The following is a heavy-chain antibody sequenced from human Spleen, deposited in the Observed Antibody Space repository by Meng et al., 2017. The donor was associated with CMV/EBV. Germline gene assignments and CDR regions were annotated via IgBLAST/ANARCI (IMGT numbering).Heavy chain of an antibody. CDR3: ARTKNLRGYSYGVFDY. D-gene: IGHD5-18*01. CDR2: TFYRSQWYN. Sequence: VSSNSAVWNWIRQSPSRGLEWLGRTFYRSQWYNDYAVSVKSRITINSDTSKNHFSLQLNSVTPEDTAVYYCARTKNLRGYSYGVFDYWGQGTLAPSPQ. CDR1: VSSNSAV. V-gene: IGHV6-1*01. J-gene: IGHJ4*02.